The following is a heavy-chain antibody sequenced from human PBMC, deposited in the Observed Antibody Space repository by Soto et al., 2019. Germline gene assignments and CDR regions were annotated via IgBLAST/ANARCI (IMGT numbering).Heavy chain of an antibody. CDR3: ARESAQDYDFWSGYYRTAYSPTDYYGMDV. V-gene: IGHV4-31*03. CDR1: GGSISSGGYY. Sequence: SETLSLTCTVSGGSISSGGYYWSWIRQHPGKGLEWIGYIYYSGSTYYNPSLKSRVTISVDTPKNQFSLKLGSVTAADTAVYYCARESAQDYDFWSGYYRTAYSPTDYYGMDVWGQGTTVTVSS. J-gene: IGHJ6*02. CDR2: IYYSGST. D-gene: IGHD3-3*01.